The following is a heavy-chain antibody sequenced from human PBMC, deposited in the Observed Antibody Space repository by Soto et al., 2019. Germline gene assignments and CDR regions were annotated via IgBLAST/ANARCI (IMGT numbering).Heavy chain of an antibody. CDR3: ARDRHEYYDFWSGYYTYYGMDV. J-gene: IGHJ6*02. V-gene: IGHV3-33*01. D-gene: IGHD3-3*01. CDR2: IWYDGSNK. Sequence: GGSLRLSCAASGFTFSSYGMHWVRQAPGKGLEWVAVIWYDGSNKYYADSVKGRFTISRDNSKNTLYLQMNSLRAEDTAVYYCARDRHEYYDFWSGYYTYYGMDVWGQGTTVTVSS. CDR1: GFTFSSYG.